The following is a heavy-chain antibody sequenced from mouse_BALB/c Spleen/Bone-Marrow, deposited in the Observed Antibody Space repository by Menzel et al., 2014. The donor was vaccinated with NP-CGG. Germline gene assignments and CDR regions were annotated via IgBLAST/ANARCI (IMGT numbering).Heavy chain of an antibody. V-gene: IGHV1-69*02. CDR3: ARGGDNFAWFAY. J-gene: IGHJ3*01. Sequence: QVQLQQSGAELVTPGASVKLSCKASGYTFTTYWMHWVKQRPGHGLEWIGQVDPSDGYTNYSRMFKGKATLTVDKSSSTAYMQLSSLSSEDSAVYYCARGGDNFAWFAYWGQGTLVTVSA. CDR2: VDPSDGYT. CDR1: GYTFTTYW. D-gene: IGHD1-3*01.